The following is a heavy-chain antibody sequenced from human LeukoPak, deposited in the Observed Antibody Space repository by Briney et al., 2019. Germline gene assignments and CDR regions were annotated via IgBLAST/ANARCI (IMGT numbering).Heavy chain of an antibody. D-gene: IGHD2-15*01. V-gene: IGHV3-15*01. J-gene: IGHJ4*02. CDR3: TIGYCSGGSCYGYYFDY. CDR1: GFTFSNAW. Sequence: GGSLRLSCAASGFTFSNAWMSWVRLAPGQGLEWVGRIKSKTDGGTTDYAAPVKGRFTISRDDSKNTLYLQMNSLKTEDTAVYYCTIGYCSGGSCYGYYFDYWGQGTLVTVSS. CDR2: IKSKTDGGTT.